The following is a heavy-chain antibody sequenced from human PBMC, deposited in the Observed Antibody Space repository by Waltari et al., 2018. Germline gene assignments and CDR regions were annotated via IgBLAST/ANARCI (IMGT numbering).Heavy chain of an antibody. V-gene: IGHV4-34*01. Sequence: QVPLQQWGAALLKPSEPLSLTCDVYGGSFRGSYWSLIRQPPGKGLEWIGEINHSGSTNYNPSLKSRVTISVDTSKNQFSLKLSSGTAADTAVYYCARSGYDFWSGYGTPYYYYMDVWGKGTTVTVSS. CDR1: GGSFRGSY. D-gene: IGHD3-3*01. CDR2: INHSGST. CDR3: ARSGYDFWSGYGTPYYYYMDV. J-gene: IGHJ6*03.